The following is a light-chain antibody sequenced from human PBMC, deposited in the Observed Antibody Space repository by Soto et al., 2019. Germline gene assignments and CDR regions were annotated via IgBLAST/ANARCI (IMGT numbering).Light chain of an antibody. CDR2: LAS. J-gene: IGKJ3*01. Sequence: EIVLTQSPATLSSFPGDRVTLSCRASQAVNNRLAWYQHKPGQDPRLLIYLASNRAAGVPARFSGSGSGTDFTHSISSLEPEDFAVYLCQQYDNLPLTFGPGTKVDIK. V-gene: IGKV3-11*01. CDR3: QQYDNLPLT. CDR1: QAVNNR.